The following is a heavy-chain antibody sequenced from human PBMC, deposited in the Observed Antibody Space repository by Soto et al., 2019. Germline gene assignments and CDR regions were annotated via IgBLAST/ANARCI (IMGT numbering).Heavy chain of an antibody. CDR2: INHGGST. J-gene: IGHJ5*02. CDR3: ARPRILGYNYGMHYFDP. Sequence: PSETLSLTCAVYGGSFSGYYWSWIRQPPGKGLEWIGEINHGGSTNYSPSLKSRVTISVDTSKNQFSLSLSSVTAAETDVYYCARPRILGYNYGMHYFDPWGPGTLVTVSS. CDR1: GGSFSGYY. D-gene: IGHD5-18*01. V-gene: IGHV4-34*01.